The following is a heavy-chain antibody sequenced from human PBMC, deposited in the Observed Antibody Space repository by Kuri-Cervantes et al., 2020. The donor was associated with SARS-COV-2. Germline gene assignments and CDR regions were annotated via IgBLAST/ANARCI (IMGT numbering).Heavy chain of an antibody. D-gene: IGHD2-15*01. CDR2: IYYSGST. V-gene: IGHV4-59*08. CDR3: ARQRATLWYIDL. CDR1: GGSISSYY. Sequence: SETLSLTCTVSGGSISSYYWSWIRQPPGKGLEWIGYIYYSGSTNYNPSLKSRVTISVDTSKNQFSLKLSSVTAADTAVYYCARQRATLWYIDLWGRGTLVTVSS. J-gene: IGHJ2*01.